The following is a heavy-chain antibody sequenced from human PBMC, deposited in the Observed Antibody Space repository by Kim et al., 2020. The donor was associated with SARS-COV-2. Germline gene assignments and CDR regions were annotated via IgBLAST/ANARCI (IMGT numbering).Heavy chain of an antibody. D-gene: IGHD3-22*01. J-gene: IGHJ4*02. Sequence: YYADSVKGRFTISRDNSKNTLYLQMNSLRAEDTAVYYCAKDSDSSGYYFVWGQGTLVTVSS. V-gene: IGHV3-23*01. CDR3: AKDSDSSGYYFV.